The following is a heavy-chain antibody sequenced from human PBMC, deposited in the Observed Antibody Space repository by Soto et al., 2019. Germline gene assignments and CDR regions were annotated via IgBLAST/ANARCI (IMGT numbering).Heavy chain of an antibody. CDR3: AKDLGHCSGNSCLLFDY. J-gene: IGHJ4*02. Sequence: QVQLVESGGGVVQPGRSLRLSCAASGFAFRSYGMHWVRQAPGKGLEWVAGISYDGSNEYYADSVQGRFTISRDNSKNTLYLQMNSLRKEDTAVYYCAKDLGHCSGNSCLLFDYWGQGTLVTVSS. CDR1: GFAFRSYG. D-gene: IGHD2-15*01. CDR2: ISYDGSNE. V-gene: IGHV3-30*18.